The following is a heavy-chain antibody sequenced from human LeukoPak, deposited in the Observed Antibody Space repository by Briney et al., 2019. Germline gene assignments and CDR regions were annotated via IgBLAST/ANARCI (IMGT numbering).Heavy chain of an antibody. Sequence: GGSLRLSCAASGFTFSSYGMHWVRQAPGKGLEWVAFIRYDGSNKYYADSVKGRFTISRDNSKNTLYLQMNSLRAEDTAVYYCAKDPPYYYDSSGYFLGWGQGTLVTVSS. CDR3: AKDPPYYYDSSGYFLG. J-gene: IGHJ4*02. CDR1: GFTFSSYG. V-gene: IGHV3-30*02. D-gene: IGHD3-22*01. CDR2: IRYDGSNK.